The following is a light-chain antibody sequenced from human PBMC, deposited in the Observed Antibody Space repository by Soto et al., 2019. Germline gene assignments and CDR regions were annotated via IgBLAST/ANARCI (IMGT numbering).Light chain of an antibody. CDR3: QVWDSSSEYVV. Sequence: SYELTQPPSVSVAPGKTARLTCGGNNIGSKSVHWYQQKPGQAPVLVIYYDSDRTSGIPERFSGSNSGNTATLTISRVEAGDEADYYCQVWDSSSEYVVFGGGTKVTVL. V-gene: IGLV3-21*04. CDR2: YDS. J-gene: IGLJ2*01. CDR1: NIGSKS.